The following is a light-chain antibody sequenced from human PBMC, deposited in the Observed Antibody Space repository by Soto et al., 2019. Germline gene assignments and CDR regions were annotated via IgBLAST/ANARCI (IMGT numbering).Light chain of an antibody. Sequence: EIVLRQSPATLSLSPGETATLSCRASQSVSSNLAWYQQKPGQAPRLLIYGASTRATGIPARFSGSGSGTEFTLTISSLQSEDFAVYYCQQYNNWPSWTFGQGTKVDIK. CDR3: QQYNNWPSWT. CDR1: QSVSSN. V-gene: IGKV3-15*01. CDR2: GAS. J-gene: IGKJ1*01.